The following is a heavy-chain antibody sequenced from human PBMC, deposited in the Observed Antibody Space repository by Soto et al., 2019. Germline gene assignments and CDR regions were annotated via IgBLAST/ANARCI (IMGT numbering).Heavy chain of an antibody. Sequence: GSLRLSCAASGFTFSSYWMHWVRQAPGKGLVWVSRINSDGSSTSYADSVKGRFTISRDNAKNTLYLQMNSLRAEDTAVYYCAREVLCSGGSCYYYYGMDVWGQGTTVTVSS. CDR3: AREVLCSGGSCYYYYGMDV. V-gene: IGHV3-74*01. D-gene: IGHD2-15*01. CDR1: GFTFSSYW. CDR2: INSDGSST. J-gene: IGHJ6*02.